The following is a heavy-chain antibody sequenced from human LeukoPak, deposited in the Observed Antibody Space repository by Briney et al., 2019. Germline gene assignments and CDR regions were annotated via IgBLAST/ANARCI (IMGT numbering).Heavy chain of an antibody. CDR2: IKWDGGST. CDR1: GFTFDDHG. Sequence: GGSLRLSCAASGFTFDDHGMSWVRQVPGKGLEWVSGIKWDGGSTGYADSVKGRFTISRDNAKNSLYLQMNSLRVEDTAVYHCARGAGSSWYFYDYWGQGTLVTVSS. CDR3: ARGAGSSWYFYDY. D-gene: IGHD6-13*01. V-gene: IGHV3-20*01. J-gene: IGHJ4*02.